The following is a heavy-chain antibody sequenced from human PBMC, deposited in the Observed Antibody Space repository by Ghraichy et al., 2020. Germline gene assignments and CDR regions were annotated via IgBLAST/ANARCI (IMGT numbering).Heavy chain of an antibody. CDR1: GGSITGYY. CDR3: ARDRRHRVQDTWFDP. J-gene: IGHJ5*02. Sequence: SETLSLTCTVSGGSITGYYWNWIRQSSGKGLEWVARMYFTGTTNYNPSLKDRVTMSVDASKSQFSLRMTSVTAADSGVYYCARDRRHRVQDTWFDPGAREPWSSSP. D-gene: IGHD1-14*01. CDR2: MYFTGTT. V-gene: IGHV4-4*07.